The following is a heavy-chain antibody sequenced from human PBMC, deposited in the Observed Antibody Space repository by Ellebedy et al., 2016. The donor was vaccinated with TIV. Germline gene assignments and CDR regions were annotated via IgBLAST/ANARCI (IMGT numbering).Heavy chain of an antibody. J-gene: IGHJ4*02. CDR2: ISYDGSNK. Sequence: GESLKISCAASGFTFSSYGMHWVRQAPGKGLEWVAVISYDGSNKYYADSVKGRFTISRDNSKNTLYLQMDSLSAEDTATYYCAMRLRYSVNRWYHFDSWGQGTLVTVSS. D-gene: IGHD6-13*01. CDR3: AMRLRYSVNRWYHFDS. V-gene: IGHV3-30*03. CDR1: GFTFSSYG.